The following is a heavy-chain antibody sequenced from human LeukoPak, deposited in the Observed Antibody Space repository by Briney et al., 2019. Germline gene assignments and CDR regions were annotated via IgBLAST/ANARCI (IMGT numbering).Heavy chain of an antibody. Sequence: SETLSLTCTVSGGSISSSSYYWGWIRQPPGKGLEWIGSIYYSGSTYYNPSLKSRVTISVDTSENQFSLKLSSVTAADTAVYYCARQPSITIFGVVIIHWFDPWGQGTLVTVSS. V-gene: IGHV4-39*01. CDR2: IYYSGST. CDR1: GGSISSSSYY. CDR3: ARQPSITIFGVVIIHWFDP. D-gene: IGHD3-3*01. J-gene: IGHJ5*02.